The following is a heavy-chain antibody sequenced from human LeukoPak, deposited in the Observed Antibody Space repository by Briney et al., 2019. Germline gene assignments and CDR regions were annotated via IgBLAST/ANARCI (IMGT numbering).Heavy chain of an antibody. CDR1: GGSIISSDYH. Sequence: SETLSLTCTVSGGSIISSDYHWGWVRQPPGKGLEWIGTISYSGNTDHNPSLRSRVTISVDTSNNQFSLRLGSVTAADTAVYHCARHCCSGPAKRVFDIWGQGTMVTVSS. CDR2: ISYSGNT. D-gene: IGHD2-15*01. CDR3: ARHCCSGPAKRVFDI. V-gene: IGHV4-39*01. J-gene: IGHJ3*02.